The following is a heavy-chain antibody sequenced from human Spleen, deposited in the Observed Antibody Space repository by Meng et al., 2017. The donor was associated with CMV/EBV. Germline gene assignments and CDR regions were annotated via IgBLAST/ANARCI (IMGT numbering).Heavy chain of an antibody. CDR3: AREIESVAVAGSSASGWFDP. V-gene: IGHV1-69*05. CDR2: IIPIFGTA. Sequence: FSSYAISWVRQAPGPGLEWMGRIIPIFGTANYAQKFEDRVTINTDESTSTAYMELSSLRSEDTAMYYCAREIESVAVAGSSASGWFDPWGQGTLVTVSS. J-gene: IGHJ5*02. D-gene: IGHD6-19*01. CDR1: FSSYA.